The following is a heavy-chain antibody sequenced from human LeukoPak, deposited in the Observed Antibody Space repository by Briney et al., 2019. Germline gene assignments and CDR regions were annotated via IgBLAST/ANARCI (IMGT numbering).Heavy chain of an antibody. V-gene: IGHV1-2*02. CDR2: INPNSDGT. D-gene: IGHD6-6*01. Sequence: ASVKVSCKASGYTXIGYYMHWVRQAPGQGLEWMGWINPNSDGTNSAQKFQGRVTMTRDTSISTVYMEPSSLRPDDTAVYYCARKRIAAPIDYWGQGTLVTVSS. J-gene: IGHJ4*02. CDR3: ARKRIAAPIDY. CDR1: GYTXIGYY.